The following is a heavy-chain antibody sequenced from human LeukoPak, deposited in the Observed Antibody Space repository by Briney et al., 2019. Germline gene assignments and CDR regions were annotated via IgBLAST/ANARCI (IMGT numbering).Heavy chain of an antibody. V-gene: IGHV3-23*01. D-gene: IGHD3-9*01. J-gene: IGHJ4*02. CDR3: AKGVLTGTAYFDY. CDR1: GFTFSTYA. Sequence: PGGSLRLSCAASGFTFSTYAMSWVRQAPGKGLEWVSTISDSGGSTYYTDSVKGRFTISRDNSKNTLYLQMNSLRAEDAAVYYCAKGVLTGTAYFDYWGQGTLVTDSS. CDR2: ISDSGGST.